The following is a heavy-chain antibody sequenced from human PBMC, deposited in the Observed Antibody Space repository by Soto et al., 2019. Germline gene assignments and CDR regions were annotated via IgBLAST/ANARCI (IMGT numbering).Heavy chain of an antibody. V-gene: IGHV1-58*01. CDR2: IVVGSGNT. J-gene: IGHJ2*01. D-gene: IGHD1-7*01. CDR1: GFTFTSSA. CDR3: AAHERTRTTPRSGYFDL. Sequence: QMQLVQSGPEVKKPGTSVKVSCKASGFTFTSSAVQWVRQARGQRLEWIGWIVVGSGNTNYARKFQERVTITRDMSTSTAQMALSSLRSQDTDVYYCAAHERTRTTPRSGYFDLWGRGTLVTVSS.